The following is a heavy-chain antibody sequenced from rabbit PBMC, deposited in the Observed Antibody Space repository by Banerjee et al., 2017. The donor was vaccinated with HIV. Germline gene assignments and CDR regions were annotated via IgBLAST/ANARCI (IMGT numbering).Heavy chain of an antibody. CDR2: IGTGSSGVT. CDR3: AREYVNTFNL. CDR1: GFSFSSGYY. V-gene: IGHV1S45*01. Sequence: QQQLEESGGGLVKPGGTLTLTCTASGFSFSSGYYMGWVRQAPGKGLEWIACIGTGSSGVTYYASWAKSRFTISQTSSTTVTLQMTSVTAADTATYFCAREYVNTFNLWGPGTLVTVS. J-gene: IGHJ4*01. D-gene: IGHD1-1*01.